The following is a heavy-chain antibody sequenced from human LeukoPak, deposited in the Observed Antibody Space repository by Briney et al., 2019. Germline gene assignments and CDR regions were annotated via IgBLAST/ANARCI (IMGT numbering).Heavy chain of an antibody. CDR3: AKDRPHPSAEPTNFHY. J-gene: IGHJ4*02. CDR2: TSGSGGST. D-gene: IGHD1-14*01. Sequence: GGSLGLSCAASGFTFSSYAMSWVRQAPGKGLEWVSATSGSGGSTYYADSVKGRFTISRDNSKNTLYLQMNSLRAEDTVVYYCAKDRPHPSAEPTNFHYWGQGTLVTVSS. CDR1: GFTFSSYA. V-gene: IGHV3-23*01.